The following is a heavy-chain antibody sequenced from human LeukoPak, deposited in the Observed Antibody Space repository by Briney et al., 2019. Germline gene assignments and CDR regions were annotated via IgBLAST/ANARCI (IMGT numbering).Heavy chain of an antibody. D-gene: IGHD3-22*01. CDR3: ARHYYESSGYYYELDY. J-gene: IGHJ4*02. Sequence: GGSLRLSCAASGFTFSSYAMHWVRQAPGKWLEWVAVISYDGSNKYYADSVKDRFTISRDNSKNTVYLQMNSLRAEDTAVYYCARHYYESSGYYYELDYWGQGTLVTVSS. CDR2: ISYDGSNK. CDR1: GFTFSSYA. V-gene: IGHV3-30*14.